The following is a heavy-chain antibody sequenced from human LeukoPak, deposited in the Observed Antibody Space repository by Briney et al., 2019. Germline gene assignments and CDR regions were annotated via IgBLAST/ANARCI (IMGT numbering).Heavy chain of an antibody. J-gene: IGHJ4*02. CDR1: GFTFSIYG. CDR3: AKDRTYYYGSGSYYGEGELGY. Sequence: GGSLRLSCAASGFTFSIYGMHWVRQAPGRGLEWVAFILFDGNDKYYADSVKGRFTISRDNSKNTLYLQMNSLRAEDTAVYYCAKDRTYYYGSGSYYGEGELGYWGQGTLVTVSS. V-gene: IGHV3-30*02. D-gene: IGHD3-10*01. CDR2: ILFDGNDK.